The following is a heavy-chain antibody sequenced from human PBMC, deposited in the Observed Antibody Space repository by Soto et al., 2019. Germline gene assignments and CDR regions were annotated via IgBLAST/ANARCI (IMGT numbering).Heavy chain of an antibody. CDR3: TRDRWTRYDILTGYRFDY. CDR2: IRSKAYGGTT. V-gene: IGHV3-49*03. Sequence: GGSLRLSCTASGFTFGDYAMSWFRQAPGKGLEWVGFIRSKAYGGTTEYAASVKGRFTISRDDSKSIAYLQMNSLKTEDTAVYYCTRDRWTRYDILTGYRFDYWGQGTLVTVSS. J-gene: IGHJ4*02. D-gene: IGHD3-9*01. CDR1: GFTFGDYA.